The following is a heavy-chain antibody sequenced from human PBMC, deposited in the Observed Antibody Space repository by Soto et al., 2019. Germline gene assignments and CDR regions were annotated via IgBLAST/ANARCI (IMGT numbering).Heavy chain of an antibody. V-gene: IGHV1-3*01. CDR3: ARGGYFDSSNYLAY. CDR1: GYTFTSYG. CDR2: INPGNGNT. D-gene: IGHD3-22*01. Sequence: ASVKVSCKXSGYTFTSYGINWARQAPGRGLEWMGWINPGNGNTKYSQQLQGRVIIDRDTSASTAYMELSSLRSEDTAVYYCARGGYFDSSNYLAYWGLGTLVTVSS. J-gene: IGHJ4*02.